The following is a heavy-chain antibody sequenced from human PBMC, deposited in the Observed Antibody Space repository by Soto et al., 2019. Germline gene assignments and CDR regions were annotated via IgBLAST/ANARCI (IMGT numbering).Heavy chain of an antibody. CDR1: GDSVSSKSAA. D-gene: IGHD6-25*01. Sequence: SQTLSLTCAISGDSVSSKSAAWNWIRQSPSRGLEWLGRTYYRSKWYNDYAVSVKSRITINPDTSKNQFSLKLSSVTAADTAVYYCASGTTAAIRVMDVWGQGTTVTVSS. CDR3: ASGTTAAIRVMDV. J-gene: IGHJ6*02. CDR2: TYYRSKWYN. V-gene: IGHV6-1*01.